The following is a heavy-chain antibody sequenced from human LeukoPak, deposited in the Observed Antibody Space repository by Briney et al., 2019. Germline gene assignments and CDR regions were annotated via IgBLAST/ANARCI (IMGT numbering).Heavy chain of an antibody. CDR3: ARALSLYYFDY. D-gene: IGHD2/OR15-2a*01. Sequence: KASETLSLTCAVYGGSFSGYYWSWIRQPPGKGLEWIGYIYYSGSTSYNPSLKSRVTISVDTSKNQFSLKLSSVTAADTAVYYCARALSLYYFDYWGQGTLVTVSS. CDR1: GGSFSGYY. CDR2: IYYSGST. J-gene: IGHJ4*02. V-gene: IGHV4-59*01.